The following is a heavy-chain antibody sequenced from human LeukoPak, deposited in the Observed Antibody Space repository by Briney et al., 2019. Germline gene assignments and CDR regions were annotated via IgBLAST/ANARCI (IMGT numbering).Heavy chain of an antibody. V-gene: IGHV1-8*03. Sequence: ASVKVSCKASGYTFTSYDINWVRQATGQGLEWMGWMNPNSGNTGYAQKFQGRVTITRNTSISTAYMELSSLRSEDTAVYYCARGLHDFWSGPRRRWFDPWGQGTLVTVSS. J-gene: IGHJ5*02. CDR1: GYTFTSYD. CDR2: MNPNSGNT. D-gene: IGHD3-3*01. CDR3: ARGLHDFWSGPRRRWFDP.